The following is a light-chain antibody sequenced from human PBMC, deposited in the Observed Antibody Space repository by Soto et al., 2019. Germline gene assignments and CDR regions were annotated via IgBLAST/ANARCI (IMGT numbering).Light chain of an antibody. CDR2: KAS. J-gene: IGKJ1*01. Sequence: DIQMTQSTSTLSVSVGDRVTITCRASQTISSWLAWYQQKSGKAPKLLIYKASTLKSGVPSRFSGSGSGTEFTLTISSLQPDDFATYYCQHYNSYSEAFGQGTKVDIK. CDR3: QHYNSYSEA. V-gene: IGKV1-5*03. CDR1: QTISSW.